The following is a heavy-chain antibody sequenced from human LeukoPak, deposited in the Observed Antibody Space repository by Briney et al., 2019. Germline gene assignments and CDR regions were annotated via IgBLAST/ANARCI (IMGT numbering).Heavy chain of an antibody. V-gene: IGHV3-23*01. CDR3: ARSRDGYTLGFDY. CDR1: GFTFSSYA. D-gene: IGHD5-24*01. J-gene: IGHJ4*02. CDR2: ISGSGGST. Sequence: HPGGSLRLSCAASGFTFSSYAMSWVRQAPGKGLEWVSAISGSGGSTYYADSVKGRFTISRDNSKNTLYLQMNSLRAEDTAVYYCARSRDGYTLGFDYWGQGTLVTVSS.